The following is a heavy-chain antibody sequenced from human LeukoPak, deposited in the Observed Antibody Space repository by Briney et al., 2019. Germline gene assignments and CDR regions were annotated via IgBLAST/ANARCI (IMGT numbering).Heavy chain of an antibody. V-gene: IGHV4-59*11. CDR1: GGSISSHS. CDR3: ARDHPVADWAADI. Sequence: PAETLSLTCAVSGGSISSHSWSSIRQAPGKGLEWIGYIDYRGSSNYNPSLKSRVTISADPSKNQFSLKLTSVTAADTAIYYCARDHPVADWAADICGRGTMVTVSS. D-gene: IGHD3-9*01. J-gene: IGHJ3*02. CDR2: IDYRGSS.